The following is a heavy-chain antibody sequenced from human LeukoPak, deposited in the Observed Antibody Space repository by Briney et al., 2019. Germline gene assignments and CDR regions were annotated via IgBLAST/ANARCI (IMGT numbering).Heavy chain of an antibody. J-gene: IGHJ4*02. V-gene: IGHV4-34*01. CDR2: INHSGST. D-gene: IGHD3-10*01. CDR3: ARNRITMARGVIGY. CDR1: GGSFSGYY. Sequence: SETLSLTCAVYGGSFSGYYWSWIRQPPGKGLEWIGEINHSGSTNYNPSLKSRVTISVDTSKNQFSLKLSSVTAADTAVYYCARNRITMARGVIGYWGQGTLVTVSS.